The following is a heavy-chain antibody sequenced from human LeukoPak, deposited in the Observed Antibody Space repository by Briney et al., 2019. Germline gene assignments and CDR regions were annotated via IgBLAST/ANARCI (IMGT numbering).Heavy chain of an antibody. Sequence: GGSLRLSCAASGFTFSNYWMSWVRQAPGKGLEWVASIHQHGNEKYFVDSVRGRFTISRDNAKNSLYLQMSSLRAEDTAVYYCATLNGPLFEYWGQGTLVTVSS. CDR3: ATLNGPLFEY. CDR2: IHQHGNEK. D-gene: IGHD2-8*01. CDR1: GFTFSNYW. V-gene: IGHV3-7*01. J-gene: IGHJ4*02.